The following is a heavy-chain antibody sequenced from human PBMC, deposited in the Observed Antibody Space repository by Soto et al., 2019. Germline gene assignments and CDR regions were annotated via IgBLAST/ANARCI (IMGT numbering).Heavy chain of an antibody. J-gene: IGHJ6*02. CDR3: ARTRITMVRGPDYGMDV. CDR2: IYYSGST. CDR1: GGSISSYY. Sequence: PSETLSLTCTVSGGSISSYYWSWIRKPPGKGLEWIGYIYYSGSTNYNPSLKSRVTISVDTSKNQFSLKLSSVTAADTAVYYCARTRITMVRGPDYGMDVWGQGTTVTVSS. V-gene: IGHV4-59*01. D-gene: IGHD3-10*01.